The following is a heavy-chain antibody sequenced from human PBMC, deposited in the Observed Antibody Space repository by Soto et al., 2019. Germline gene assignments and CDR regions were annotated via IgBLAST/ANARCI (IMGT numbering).Heavy chain of an antibody. CDR2: INHSGSP. D-gene: IGHD1-1*01. V-gene: IGHV4-34*01. Sequence: QVRLQQWGTGLLKSSETLSLTCAVYGGSFSGYYWSWLRQPPGKGLEWIGEINHSGSPNYNPSLKSRVTISVDTSKNQFSLKITSVTAADTAVYYCATANWSHHYFDPWGQGTLVTVSS. CDR1: GGSFSGYY. CDR3: ATANWSHHYFDP. J-gene: IGHJ5*02.